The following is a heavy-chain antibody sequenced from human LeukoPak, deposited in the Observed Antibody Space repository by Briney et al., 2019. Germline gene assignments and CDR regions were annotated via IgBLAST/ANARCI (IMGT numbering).Heavy chain of an antibody. J-gene: IGHJ4*02. CDR2: ISWNSGSI. Sequence: GGSLRPSCAASGFTFDDYAMHWVRQAPGKGLEWVSGISWNSGSIGYADSVKGRFTISRDNAKNSLYLQMNSLRAEDMALYYCAKGYCSSTSCYVDYWGQGTLVTASS. CDR3: AKGYCSSTSCYVDY. V-gene: IGHV3-9*03. CDR1: GFTFDDYA. D-gene: IGHD2-2*01.